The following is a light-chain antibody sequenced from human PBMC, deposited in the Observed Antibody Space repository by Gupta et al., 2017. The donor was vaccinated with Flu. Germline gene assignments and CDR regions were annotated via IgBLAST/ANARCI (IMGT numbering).Light chain of an antibody. Sequence: SITISVTRSSSDVVRYNLVSWYQTYPLKAPKLIIYEGSRRPSGFSNRFSGSKSGNTASLTNSGLPDEDEADYYCCSYSCRDVYVFGTWTKVTVL. J-gene: IGLJ1*01. CDR3: CSYSCRDVYV. CDR2: EGS. CDR1: SSDVVRYNL. V-gene: IGLV2-23*01.